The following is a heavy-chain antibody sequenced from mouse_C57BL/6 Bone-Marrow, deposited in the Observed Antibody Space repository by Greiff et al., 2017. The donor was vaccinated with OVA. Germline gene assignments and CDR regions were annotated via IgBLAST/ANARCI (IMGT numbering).Heavy chain of an antibody. J-gene: IGHJ1*03. CDR2: IDPNSGGH. Sequence: QVQLQQPGAELVKPGASVKLSCKASGYTFTRYWMHWVKQRPGRGLAWLGRIDPNSGGHKYNEKFKSKATLTVDKTFSTAYMQLSRLRSEDSSVYDCARPAELRGYFDVWGTGTTVTVSS. CDR3: ARPAELRGYFDV. V-gene: IGHV1-72*01. CDR1: GYTFTRYW. D-gene: IGHD1-1*01.